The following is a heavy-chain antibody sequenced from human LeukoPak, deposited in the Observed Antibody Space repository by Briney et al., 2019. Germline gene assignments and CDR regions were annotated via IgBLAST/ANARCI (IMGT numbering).Heavy chain of an antibody. J-gene: IGHJ4*02. V-gene: IGHV3-23*01. CDR3: ASNSIESLLENFDY. Sequence: GGSLRLSCAASGFTFSIYDLSWVRQAPGKGLEWVSAISGSGGSTYYADSVKGRFTISRDNSKNTLYLQMNSLRAEDTAVYYCASNSIESLLENFDYWGQGTLVTVSS. CDR1: GFTFSIYD. D-gene: IGHD2-21*01. CDR2: ISGSGGST.